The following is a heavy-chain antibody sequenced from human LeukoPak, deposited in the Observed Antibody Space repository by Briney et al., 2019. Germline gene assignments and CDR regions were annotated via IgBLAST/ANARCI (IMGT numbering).Heavy chain of an antibody. CDR1: GGSISSYY. CDR2: IYYSGST. CDR3: ARSPGSSGYYDYFDY. D-gene: IGHD3-22*01. V-gene: IGHV4-59*01. Sequence: PSETLSLTCTVSGGSISSYYWSWIRQPPGKGLEWIGYIYYSGSTNYNPSLKSRVTISVDTSKNQFSLKLSSVTAADTAVYYCARSPGSSGYYDYFDYWGQGTLVTVSS. J-gene: IGHJ4*02.